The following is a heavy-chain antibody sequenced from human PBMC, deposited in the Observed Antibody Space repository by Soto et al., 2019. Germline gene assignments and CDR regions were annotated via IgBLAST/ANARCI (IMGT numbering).Heavy chain of an antibody. Sequence: QVQLVQSGAEVKKPGASVKVSCKASGYTFSSYGINWVRQAPGQGLEWLGWISAYDGYTNYAQILQGRVSMTTDTSQKTAYMELRSLRSDDTGVYYCARGGYYDSSGSRNYHYYGMSVCGQGTSVTVSS. CDR3: ARGGYYDSSGSRNYHYYGMSV. V-gene: IGHV1-18*01. CDR1: GYTFSSYG. D-gene: IGHD6-19*01. CDR2: ISAYDGYT. J-gene: IGHJ6*02.